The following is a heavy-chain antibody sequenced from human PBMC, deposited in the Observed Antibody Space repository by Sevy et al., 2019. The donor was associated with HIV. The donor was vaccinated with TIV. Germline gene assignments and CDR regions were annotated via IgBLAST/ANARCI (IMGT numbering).Heavy chain of an antibody. CDR1: GFTFSSYA. CDR2: ISGSGGST. Sequence: GGSLRLSCAASGFTFSSYAMSWVRQAPGKGLEWVSAISGSGGSTYYADSVKGRFTISRDNSKNTMYLQMNSPRDEDTAVYYCAKDTSSGSYPINFDYWGQGTLVTVSS. V-gene: IGHV3-23*01. CDR3: AKDTSSGSYPINFDY. J-gene: IGHJ4*02. D-gene: IGHD1-26*01.